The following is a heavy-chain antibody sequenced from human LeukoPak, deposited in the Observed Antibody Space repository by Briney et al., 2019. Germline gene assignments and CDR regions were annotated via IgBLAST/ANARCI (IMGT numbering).Heavy chain of an antibody. D-gene: IGHD6-13*01. Sequence: GGSLRLSCAASGVTFSSYWMSWVRQPPGKGLEWVANIKQDGSEKYYVDSVKGRFTISRDNAKNSLYLQMNSLRAEDTAVYYCASLSSSWYESSRFDPWGQGTPVTVSS. CDR2: IKQDGSEK. CDR1: GVTFSSYW. CDR3: ASLSSSWYESSRFDP. V-gene: IGHV3-7*01. J-gene: IGHJ5*02.